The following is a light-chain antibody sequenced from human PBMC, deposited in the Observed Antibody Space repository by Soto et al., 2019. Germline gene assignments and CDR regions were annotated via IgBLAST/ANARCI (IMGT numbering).Light chain of an antibody. J-gene: IGLJ1*01. V-gene: IGLV2-14*03. CDR2: EVT. CDR3: CSYVSSKTYL. Sequence: QSVLGQPASVSGSPGQSITISCTGTRRDVGGYNYVSWYQQQPGKAPKLIIYEVTNRPSGVSDRFSGSKSDNTASLTISGLQTEDEADYYCCSYVSSKTYLFGTGTKVTVL. CDR1: RRDVGGYNY.